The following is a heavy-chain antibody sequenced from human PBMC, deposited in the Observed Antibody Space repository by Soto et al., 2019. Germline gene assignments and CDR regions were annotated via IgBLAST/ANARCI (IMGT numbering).Heavy chain of an antibody. CDR2: IYYSGST. CDR3: ARGASRSSYYDFWSGPYYYGMDV. CDR1: GGSISSGDYY. Sequence: SETLSLTCTVSGGSISSGDYYWSWIRQPPGKGLEWIGYIYYSGSTYYNPSLKSRVTISVDTSKNQFSLKLSSVTAADTAVYYCARGASRSSYYDFWSGPYYYGMDVWGQGTTVTVSS. D-gene: IGHD3-3*01. J-gene: IGHJ6*02. V-gene: IGHV4-30-4*01.